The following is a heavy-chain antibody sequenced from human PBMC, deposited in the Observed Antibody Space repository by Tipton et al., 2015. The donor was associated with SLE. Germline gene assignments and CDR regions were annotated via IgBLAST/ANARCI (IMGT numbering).Heavy chain of an antibody. V-gene: IGHV4-34*01. D-gene: IGHD6-25*01. CDR3: ARQDLGRAATLTFDI. CDR2: ISHGGST. CDR1: GGSLSGYY. Sequence: TLSLTCAVYGGSLSGYYWSWIRQPPGKGLEWIGEISHGGSTNYNPSLKSRVTITVDKSKNQFSLKLSSVTAADTAVYFCARQDLGRAATLTFDIWGLGTLVTVSS. J-gene: IGHJ4*02.